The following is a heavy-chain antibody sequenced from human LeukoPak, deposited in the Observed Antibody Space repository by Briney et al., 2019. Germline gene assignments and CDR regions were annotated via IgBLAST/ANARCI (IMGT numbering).Heavy chain of an antibody. J-gene: IGHJ6*02. CDR2: IYYSGST. Sequence: SETLSLTCTVSGGSISSYYWSWIRQPPGKGLEWIGYIYYSGSTYYNPSLKSRVTISVDTSKNQFSLKLSSVTAADTAVYYCATLLRANYYGMDVWGQGTTVTVSS. V-gene: IGHV4-59*06. D-gene: IGHD3-22*01. CDR3: ATLLRANYYGMDV. CDR1: GGSISSYY.